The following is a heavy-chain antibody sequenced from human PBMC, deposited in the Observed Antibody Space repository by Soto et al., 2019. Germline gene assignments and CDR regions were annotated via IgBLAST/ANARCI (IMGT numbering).Heavy chain of an antibody. CDR3: ARDTARAMVRIYCGMDV. CDR2: IWYDGSNK. Sequence: QVQLVESGGGVVQPGRSLRLSCAASGFTFSSYGMHWVRQAPGKGLEWVAVIWYDGSNKYYADSVKGRFTISRDNSKNKLYLQMNSLRAEDTAVYYCARDTARAMVRIYCGMDVWGQGTTVTVSS. D-gene: IGHD3-10*01. J-gene: IGHJ6*02. V-gene: IGHV3-33*01. CDR1: GFTFSSYG.